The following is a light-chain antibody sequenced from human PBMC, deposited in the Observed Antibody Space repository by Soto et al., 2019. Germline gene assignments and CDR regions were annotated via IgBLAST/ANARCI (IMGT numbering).Light chain of an antibody. J-gene: IGLJ2*01. Sequence: QSALTQPPSASGSPGQSVTISCTGTSRDVGGHDYVSWYQQHPGKAPKLLIYEVTKRPSGVPDRFSGSKSGNTASLTVSGLQADDEADYYCNSYVTGNSVIFGGGTKLTVL. V-gene: IGLV2-8*01. CDR1: SRDVGGHDY. CDR2: EVT. CDR3: NSYVTGNSVI.